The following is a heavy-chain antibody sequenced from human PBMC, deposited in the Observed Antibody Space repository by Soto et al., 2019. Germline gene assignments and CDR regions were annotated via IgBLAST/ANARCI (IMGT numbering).Heavy chain of an antibody. CDR3: ASSSLYGMDV. CDR1: GGSISSGYYY. V-gene: IGHV4-30-4*01. J-gene: IGHJ6*02. Sequence: SETLSLTCSVSGGSISSGYYYWSWIRQPPGKVLEWIGNIYYSGNTYYNPSLKSRLIIXXXXSXNXIXLXVXSVTXADTAVYYCASSSLYGMDVWGQGTTVTVSS. CDR2: IYYSGNT.